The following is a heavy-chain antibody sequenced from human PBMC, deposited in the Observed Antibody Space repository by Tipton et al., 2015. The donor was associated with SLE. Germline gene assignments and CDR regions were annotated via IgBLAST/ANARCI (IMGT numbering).Heavy chain of an antibody. CDR3: ARGQYCSSTSCYSYGMDV. Sequence: TLSLTCTVSGGSISSYYWSWIRQPAGKGLEWIGRIYTSGNTNYNPSLKSRVTMSVDTSKNQFSLKLSSVTAADTAVYYCARGQYCSSTSCYSYGMDVWGQGTTVTVSS. D-gene: IGHD2-2*01. CDR2: IYTSGNT. CDR1: GGSISSYY. J-gene: IGHJ6*02. V-gene: IGHV4-4*07.